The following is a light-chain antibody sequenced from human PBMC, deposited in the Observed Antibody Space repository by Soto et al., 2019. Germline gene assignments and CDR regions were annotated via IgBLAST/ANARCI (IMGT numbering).Light chain of an antibody. CDR2: DAS. CDR1: QSVGSS. CDR3: QQRGA. Sequence: EVVLTQSPATLSLSPGERATLSCRASQSVGSSLAWYQQRLGQAPRLLIYDASNRATGIPGRFSGSGSGTDFNLTISSLEPDDFAVYYCQQRGAFGQGTKVEIK. V-gene: IGKV3-11*01. J-gene: IGKJ2*01.